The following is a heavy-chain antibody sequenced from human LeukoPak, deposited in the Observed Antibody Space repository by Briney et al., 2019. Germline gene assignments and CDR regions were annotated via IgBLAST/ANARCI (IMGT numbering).Heavy chain of an antibody. CDR3: ARSVDTAMAFDY. Sequence: PSETLSLTCTVSGGSISSSSYYWGWIPQPPGKGLEWIGSIYYSGSTYYNPSLKSRVTISVDTSKNQFSLKLSSVTAADTAVYYCARSVDTAMAFDYWGQGTLVTVSS. V-gene: IGHV4-39*01. CDR2: IYYSGST. CDR1: GGSISSSSYY. D-gene: IGHD5-18*01. J-gene: IGHJ4*02.